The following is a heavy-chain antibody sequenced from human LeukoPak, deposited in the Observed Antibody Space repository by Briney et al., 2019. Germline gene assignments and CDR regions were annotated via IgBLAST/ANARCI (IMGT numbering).Heavy chain of an antibody. CDR3: ARDPYSGSYGDYYYYYMDV. V-gene: IGHV3-23*01. J-gene: IGHJ6*03. D-gene: IGHD1-26*01. Sequence: GGSLRLSCATSGFSFSSCAMSWVRQAPGKGLEWVSAMSSSDDGRYYAASVRGRFTISRDTSRSTLYLQMNSLRDEDTAVYYCARDPYSGSYGDYYYYYMDVWGKGTTVTISS. CDR2: MSSSDDGR. CDR1: GFSFSSCA.